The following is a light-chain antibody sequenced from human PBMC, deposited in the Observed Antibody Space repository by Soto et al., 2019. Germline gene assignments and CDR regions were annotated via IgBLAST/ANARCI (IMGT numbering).Light chain of an antibody. J-gene: IGKJ3*01. V-gene: IGKV3-11*01. CDR2: DAS. CDR3: QQRSNWPPFS. Sequence: EIVLTQSPATLSLSPGERATLSCRASQSVSSYLVWYQQKPGQAPRLLIYDASTRATGVPARFSGSGSGTDFTLTISSLEPEDFAVYYCQQRSNWPPFSFGPGTTVDSK. CDR1: QSVSSY.